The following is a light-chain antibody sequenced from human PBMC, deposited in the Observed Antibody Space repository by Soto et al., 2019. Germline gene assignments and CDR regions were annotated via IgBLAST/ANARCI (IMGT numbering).Light chain of an antibody. V-gene: IGKV3-15*01. J-gene: IGKJ1*01. CDR1: QSVSNN. CDR3: QQYCIWPPWT. CDR2: GAS. Sequence: EVVMTQSPATLSVSPGERATLSCRASQSVSNNVAWYQHKPGQAPRLLIYGASTRATGIPARFSGSGSGTEFTLTISGLQSEDFAVYYCQQYCIWPPWTFGQGTKVDIK.